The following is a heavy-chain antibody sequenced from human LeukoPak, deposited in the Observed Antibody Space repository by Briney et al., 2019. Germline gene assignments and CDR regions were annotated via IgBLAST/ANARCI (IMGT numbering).Heavy chain of an antibody. CDR2: INPDSGDT. CDR1: GYIFTGSY. Sequence: ASVKVSCKASGYIFTGSYIYWVRQAPGQGLEWLGWINPDSGDTNYAQKFLGWVTMTRDTSISTVYVELSRLRSDDTAVYYCARGTRGLDSGYSHVDYWGQGTLVTVSP. J-gene: IGHJ4*02. D-gene: IGHD5-18*01. V-gene: IGHV1-2*04. CDR3: ARGTRGLDSGYSHVDY.